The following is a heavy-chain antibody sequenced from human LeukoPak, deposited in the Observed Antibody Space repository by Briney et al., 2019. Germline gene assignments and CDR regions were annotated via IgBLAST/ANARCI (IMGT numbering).Heavy chain of an antibody. CDR3: ARDRDWNYPTVFDY. CDR1: GGTFSSYA. D-gene: IGHD1-7*01. V-gene: IGHV1-69*04. CDR2: IIPILGIA. J-gene: IGHJ4*02. Sequence: SVKVSCKASGGTFSSYAISWVRQAHGQGLEWMGRIIPILGIANYAQKFQGRVTITADKSTSTAYMELSSLRSEDTAVYYCARDRDWNYPTVFDYWGQGTLVTVSS.